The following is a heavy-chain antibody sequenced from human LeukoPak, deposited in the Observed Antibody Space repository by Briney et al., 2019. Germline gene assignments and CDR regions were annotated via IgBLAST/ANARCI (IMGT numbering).Heavy chain of an antibody. CDR2: IRSSGDTT. V-gene: IGHV3-64D*06. CDR3: VRGTYTADY. CDR1: GFPFSHYA. J-gene: IGHJ4*02. Sequence: PGGSLRLSCSASGFPFSHYAMHWVRQAPGKGLEYVSAIRSSGDTTYYADSVKSRFTISRDNSKNTLYLQVGSLRGEDTAVYYCVRGTYTADYWGQGTLVTVSS.